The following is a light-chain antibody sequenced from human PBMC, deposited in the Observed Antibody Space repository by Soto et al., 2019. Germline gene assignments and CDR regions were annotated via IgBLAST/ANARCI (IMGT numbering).Light chain of an antibody. V-gene: IGLV2-14*03. CDR1: SNDVGGYDY. Sequence: QPVLTQPASVSGSPGRSITLSCTGTSNDVGGYDYVSWYQQHPGKAPKLMIFDVSNRPSGVSTRFSGSKSGNTASLTISGLQAEDEADYYCNSYSTSNTLVVFGGGTKVTVL. CDR3: NSYSTSNTLVV. CDR2: DVS. J-gene: IGLJ2*01.